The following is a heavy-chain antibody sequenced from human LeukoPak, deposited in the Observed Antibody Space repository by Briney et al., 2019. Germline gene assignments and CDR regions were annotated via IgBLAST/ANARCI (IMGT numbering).Heavy chain of an antibody. CDR1: GGSISVGHYY. J-gene: IGHJ5*02. D-gene: IGHD3-16*01. CDR3: VKDGGHTALDP. V-gene: IGHV4-61*02. CDR2: AYFSGST. Sequence: SETLSLTCTVSGGSISVGHYYWGWIRQPAGKGLEWIGRAYFSGSTNYNPSLAGRVAISVDTSKNQFSLKLMSVTAADTAVYYCVKDGGHTALDPWGQGTLVTVSS.